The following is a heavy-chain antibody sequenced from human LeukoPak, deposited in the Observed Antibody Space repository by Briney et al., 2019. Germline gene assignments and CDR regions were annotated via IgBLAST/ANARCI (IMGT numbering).Heavy chain of an antibody. Sequence: PGGSLRLSCAASGFTFSSYWMSWVRQAPGKGLEWIGEINHSGSTNYNPSLKSRVTISVDTSKNQFSLKLSSVTAADTAVYYCARHPIYTGIVGAIDYWGQGTLVTVSS. CDR3: ARHPIYTGIVGAIDY. J-gene: IGHJ4*02. CDR2: INHSGST. D-gene: IGHD1-26*01. V-gene: IGHV4-34*01. CDR1: GFTFSSYW.